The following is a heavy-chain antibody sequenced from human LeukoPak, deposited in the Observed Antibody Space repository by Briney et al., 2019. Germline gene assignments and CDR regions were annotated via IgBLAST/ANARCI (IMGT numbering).Heavy chain of an antibody. CDR3: ARLSGVSSEYYFDY. CDR1: GYSISSGYY. D-gene: IGHD2/OR15-2a*01. Sequence: PSETLSLTCTVSGYSISSGYYWGWIRQPPGKGLEWIGSIYHSGSTYYNPSLKSRVTISVNTSKNQFSLKLSSVTAADTAVYYCARLSGVSSEYYFDYWGQGTLVTVSS. CDR2: IYHSGST. V-gene: IGHV4-38-2*02. J-gene: IGHJ4*02.